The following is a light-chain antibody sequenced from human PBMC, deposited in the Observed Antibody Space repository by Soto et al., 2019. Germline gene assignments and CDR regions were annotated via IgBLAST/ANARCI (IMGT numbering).Light chain of an antibody. CDR3: QQRSNWPRT. J-gene: IGKJ1*01. Sequence: EIVMTHSPATLSVSPWEIATLSCRASQSVSIDLAWYQQKPGQAPRLLIYGASTRATGIPARFSGSGSGTDFTLTISSLEPEDFAVYYCQQRSNWPRTFGQGTKVDIK. CDR1: QSVSID. CDR2: GAS. V-gene: IGKV3-15*01.